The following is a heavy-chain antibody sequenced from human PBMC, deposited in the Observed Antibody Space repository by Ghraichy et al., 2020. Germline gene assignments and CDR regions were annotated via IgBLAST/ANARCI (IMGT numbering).Heavy chain of an antibody. J-gene: IGHJ4*02. CDR2: MNPNSGNT. D-gene: IGHD2-15*01. V-gene: IGHV1-8*01. CDR1: GYTFTSYD. Sequence: ASVKVSCKASGYTFTSYDINWVRQATGQGLEWMGWMNPNSGNTGYAQKFQGRVTMTRNTSISTAYMELSSLRSEDTAVYYCARGLVRDCSGGSCYHYWGQGTLVTVSS. CDR3: ARGLVRDCSGGSCYHY.